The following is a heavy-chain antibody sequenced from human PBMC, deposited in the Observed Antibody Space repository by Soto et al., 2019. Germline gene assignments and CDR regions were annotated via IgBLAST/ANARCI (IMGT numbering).Heavy chain of an antibody. V-gene: IGHV3-30-3*01. CDR3: ARDSRYYFDY. CDR1: GFTFSSYA. CDR2: ISYDGSNK. Sequence: GSLRLSCAASGFTFSSYAMHWVRQAPGKGLEWVAVISYDGSNKYYADSVKGRFTISRDNSKNTLYLQMNSLRAEDTAVYYCARDSRYYFDYWGQGTLVTV. J-gene: IGHJ4*02.